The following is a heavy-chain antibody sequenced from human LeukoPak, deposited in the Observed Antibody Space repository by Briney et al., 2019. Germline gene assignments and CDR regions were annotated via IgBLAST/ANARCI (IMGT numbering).Heavy chain of an antibody. Sequence: SETLSLTCTVSGGSTSSSSYYWGWIRQPPGKGLEWIGSIYYSGSTYYNPSLKSRVTISVDTSKNQFSLKLSSVTAADTAVYYCARRDWYYFDYWGQGTLVTVSS. D-gene: IGHD3/OR15-3a*01. CDR3: ARRDWYYFDY. J-gene: IGHJ4*02. CDR2: IYYSGST. CDR1: GGSTSSSSYY. V-gene: IGHV4-39*01.